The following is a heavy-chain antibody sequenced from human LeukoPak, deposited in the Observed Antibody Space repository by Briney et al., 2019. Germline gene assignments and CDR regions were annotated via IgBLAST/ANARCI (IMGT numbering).Heavy chain of an antibody. D-gene: IGHD2-15*01. CDR3: ARGAWATRLGS. J-gene: IGHJ4*02. CDR2: IYESGTT. Sequence: SETLSLTCAVYGESLNSYHWSWVRQPPGEGLEWIGEIYESGTTKYDPSLKSRVTISMVPSKQQFSLSLNSVTAADTAVYYCARGAWATRLGSWGLGTPVIVSS. V-gene: IGHV4-34*01. CDR1: GESLNSYH.